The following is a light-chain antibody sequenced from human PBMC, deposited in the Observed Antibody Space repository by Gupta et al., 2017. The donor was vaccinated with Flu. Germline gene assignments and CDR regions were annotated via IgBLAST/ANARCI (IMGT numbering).Light chain of an antibody. CDR2: DAS. J-gene: IGKJ4*01. CDR1: QSVRDY. Sequence: EIVLTQSPPALSLSPGERVTLSCLASQSVRDYLAWYHQRPGQSPRLLIYDASNRATDVPARFNGSGSETDFTLTINGLEPEDSGVYYCQQRNTWPLTFGGGTKVEIK. V-gene: IGKV3-11*01. CDR3: QQRNTWPLT.